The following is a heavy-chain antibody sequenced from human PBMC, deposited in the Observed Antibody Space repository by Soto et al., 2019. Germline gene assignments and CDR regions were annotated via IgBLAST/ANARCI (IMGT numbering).Heavy chain of an antibody. V-gene: IGHV3-20*04. CDR2: INWNGGST. Sequence: RPGGSLRLSCAASGFTFDDYGMSWVRQAPGKGLEWVSGINWNGGSTGYADSVKGRFTISRDNAKNSLYLQMNSLRAEDTALYYCARDHQGITIFGAPGYWGQGTLVTVSS. D-gene: IGHD3-3*01. J-gene: IGHJ4*02. CDR3: ARDHQGITIFGAPGY. CDR1: GFTFDDYG.